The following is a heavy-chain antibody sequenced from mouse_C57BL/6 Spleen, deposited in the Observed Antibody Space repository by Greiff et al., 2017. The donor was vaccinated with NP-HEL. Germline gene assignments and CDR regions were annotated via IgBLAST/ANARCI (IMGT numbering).Heavy chain of an antibody. CDR3: ARVDYGKGDY. J-gene: IGHJ2*01. D-gene: IGHD2-1*01. V-gene: IGHV3-6*01. CDR2: ISYDGSN. Sequence: ESGPGLVKPSQSLSLTCSVTGYSITSGYYWNWIRQFPGNKLEWMGYISYDGSNNYNPSLKNRISITRDTSKNQFFLKLNSVTTEDTATYYCARVDYGKGDYWGQGTTLTVSS. CDR1: GYSITSGYY.